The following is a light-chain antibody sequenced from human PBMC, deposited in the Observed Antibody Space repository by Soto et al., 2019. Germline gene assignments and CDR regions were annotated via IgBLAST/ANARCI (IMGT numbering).Light chain of an antibody. CDR3: QQYVSSVT. CDR2: GAS. V-gene: IGKV3-20*01. CDR1: QTVGTGY. Sequence: EIVLTQSPGTLSLPPGERATLSSRASQTVGTGYLAWNQQKHGQAPRPLIYGASSRATGVPDRFSGSGSGTDFTLTISRLEPEDFAVYYCQQYVSSVTFGGGTKVEIK. J-gene: IGKJ4*01.